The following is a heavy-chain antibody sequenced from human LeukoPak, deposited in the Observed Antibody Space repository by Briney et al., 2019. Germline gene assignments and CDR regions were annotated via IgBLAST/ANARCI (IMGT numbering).Heavy chain of an antibody. CDR3: ARERCSSTSCYRPYYYMDV. CDR2: IIPILGIA. Sequence: SVKVSCEASGGTFSSYTISWVRQAPGQGLEWMGGIIPILGIANYAQKFQGRVTITADKSTITAYMELSSLRSEDTAVYYCARERCSSTSCYRPYYYMDVWGKGTTVNVSS. D-gene: IGHD2-2*02. J-gene: IGHJ6*03. CDR1: GGTFSSYT. V-gene: IGHV1-69*10.